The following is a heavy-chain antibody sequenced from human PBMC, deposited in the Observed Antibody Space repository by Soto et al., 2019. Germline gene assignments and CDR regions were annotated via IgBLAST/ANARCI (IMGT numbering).Heavy chain of an antibody. CDR1: GFTFSSYW. D-gene: IGHD2-21*01. CDR2: INTEGSTR. Sequence: EVQLVESGGGLVQPGGSLRLSCAASGFTFSSYWMHWVRQAPGEGLVWVSRINTEGSTRSYADSVKGRFTISRDNAKNTLFLQMNSLRPEDTAVYYCARVAYGAYHFDYWGQGTLVT. V-gene: IGHV3-74*01. CDR3: ARVAYGAYHFDY. J-gene: IGHJ4*02.